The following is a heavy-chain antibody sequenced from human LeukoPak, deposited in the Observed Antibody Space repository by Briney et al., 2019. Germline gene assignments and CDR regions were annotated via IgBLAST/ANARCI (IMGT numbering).Heavy chain of an antibody. Sequence: PGGSLRLSCAASRFTFSIYSMNWVRQAPGKGLEWLAYISGGSDTIYYADSVQGRFTISRDNAKPSLYLQLSSLRAEDTAVYYCARDSEWELPGGGGYDIWGQGTMVTVSS. J-gene: IGHJ3*02. D-gene: IGHD1-26*01. CDR1: RFTFSIYS. CDR3: ARDSEWELPGGGGYDI. V-gene: IGHV3-48*04. CDR2: ISGGSDTI.